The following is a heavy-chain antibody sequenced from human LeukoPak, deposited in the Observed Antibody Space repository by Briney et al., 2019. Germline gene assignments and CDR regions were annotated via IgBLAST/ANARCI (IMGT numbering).Heavy chain of an antibody. D-gene: IGHD3-22*01. V-gene: IGHV4-31*03. CDR3: ARDRGWGDSSGYYGWYYFDY. CDR1: GGSVSSGGYY. Sequence: PSETLSLTCTVSGGSVSSGGYYWSWIRQHPGKGLEWIGYIYYSGSTYYNPSLKSRVTISVDTPKNQFSLKLSSVTAADTAVYYCARDRGWGDSSGYYGWYYFDYWGQGTLVTVSS. CDR2: IYYSGST. J-gene: IGHJ4*02.